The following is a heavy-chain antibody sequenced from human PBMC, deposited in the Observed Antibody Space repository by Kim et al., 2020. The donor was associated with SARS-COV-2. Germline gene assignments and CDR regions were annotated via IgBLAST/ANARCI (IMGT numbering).Heavy chain of an antibody. D-gene: IGHD4-17*01. CDR1: GGTFSSYA. CDR3: ARGDIGDYGVTLVDY. J-gene: IGHJ4*02. V-gene: IGHV1-69*04. Sequence: SVKVSCKASGGTFSSYAISWVRQAPGQGLEWMGRIIPILGIAKYAQKFQGRVTITADKSTSTAYMELSSLRSEDTAVYYCARGDIGDYGVTLVDYWGQGTLVTVSS. CDR2: IIPILGIA.